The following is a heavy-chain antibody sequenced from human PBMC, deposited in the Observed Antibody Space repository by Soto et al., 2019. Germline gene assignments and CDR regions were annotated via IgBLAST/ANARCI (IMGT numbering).Heavy chain of an antibody. CDR1: GFTFSDYY. D-gene: IGHD3-3*02. Sequence: GGSLRLSCAASGFTFSDYYMSWIRQAPGKGLEWVSYISGSSTYTNYVDFVKGRFTISRDNAKNSLYLQMNSLRAEDTAIYYCARDISDYYYYGLDVWGQGTTVTVSS. CDR3: ARDISDYYYYGLDV. J-gene: IGHJ6*02. CDR2: ISGSSTYT. V-gene: IGHV3-11*06.